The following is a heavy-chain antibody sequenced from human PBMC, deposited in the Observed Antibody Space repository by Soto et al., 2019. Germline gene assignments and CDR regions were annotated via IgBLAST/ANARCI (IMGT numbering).Heavy chain of an antibody. CDR2: ITTAGGT. CDR3: APHVSCSGGSCQYDAFAI. V-gene: IGHV3-23*01. CDR1: GFTASSHI. J-gene: IGHJ3*02. D-gene: IGHD2-15*01. Sequence: EVQVLESGGGLVQPGGSLRLSCEGSGFTASSHIMTWIRQAPGKGPEWVSTITTAGGTYYADSVKGRFAMSRDTSENTLYLQMNSLGAEDTAAYYCAPHVSCSGGSCQYDAFAIRGQGTMVTVSS.